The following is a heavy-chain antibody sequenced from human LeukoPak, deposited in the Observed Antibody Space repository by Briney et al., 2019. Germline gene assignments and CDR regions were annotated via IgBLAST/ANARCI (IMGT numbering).Heavy chain of an antibody. CDR1: GYTFTGYY. V-gene: IGHV1-2*06. D-gene: IGHD2-2*01. Sequence: GASVNVSCKASGYTFTGYYMHWVRQAPGQGLEWMGRINPNSGGTNYAQKFQGRVTMTRDTSISTAYMELSRLRSDDTAIYYCARAYCSSTSCYWGLDYRGQGTLVTVSS. CDR2: INPNSGGT. CDR3: ARAYCSSTSCYWGLDY. J-gene: IGHJ4*02.